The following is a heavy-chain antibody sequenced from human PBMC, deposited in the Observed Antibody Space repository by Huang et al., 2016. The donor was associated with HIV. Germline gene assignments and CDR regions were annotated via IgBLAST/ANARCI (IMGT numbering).Heavy chain of an antibody. CDR1: GGSFSGPN. CDR3: ARGRGDARGFLGLDF. D-gene: IGHD3-16*01. V-gene: IGHV4-34*01. CDR2: INHSGRN. Sequence: QVQLHQWGAGLLKPSETLSLTCVVYGGSFSGPNWTWIRQTPGKGLEWIGEINHSGRNNYSPSLKRRVTISLDTSKNQFSLRLRSVTAADTAVYYCARGRGDARGFLGLDFWGQGTLVTVSS. J-gene: IGHJ4*02.